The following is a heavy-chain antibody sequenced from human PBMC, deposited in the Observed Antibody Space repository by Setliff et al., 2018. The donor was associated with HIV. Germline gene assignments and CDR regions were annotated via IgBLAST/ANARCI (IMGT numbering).Heavy chain of an antibody. J-gene: IGHJ3*02. D-gene: IGHD4-17*01. CDR2: ISTYNDNT. CDR3: ARHDGLRSVHGAFDI. Sequence: SCKASGYTFTSHGISWVRQAPGQGLEWMGWISTYNDNTNYAQKLQGRVTMTTETSTSTAYMELRSLRTDDTAVYYCARHDGLRSVHGAFDIWGQGTMVTVSS. CDR1: GYTFTSHG. V-gene: IGHV1-18*01.